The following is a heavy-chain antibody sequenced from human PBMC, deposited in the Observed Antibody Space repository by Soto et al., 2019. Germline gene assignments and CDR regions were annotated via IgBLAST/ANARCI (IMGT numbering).Heavy chain of an antibody. CDR2: ISGSGGST. CDR3: AKQNRWFGELLAGFGY. V-gene: IGHV3-23*01. D-gene: IGHD3-10*01. Sequence: GGSMRLSCAASGFTFRSYAMSWVRQATGKGLEWVSAISGSGGSTYYADSVKGRFTISRDNSKNTLYLQMNSLRAEDTAVYYCAKQNRWFGELLAGFGYWGQGTLVTVSS. J-gene: IGHJ4*02. CDR1: GFTFRSYA.